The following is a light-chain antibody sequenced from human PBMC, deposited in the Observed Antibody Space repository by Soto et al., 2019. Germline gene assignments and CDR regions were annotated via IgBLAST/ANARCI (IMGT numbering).Light chain of an antibody. Sequence: QSVLTQPPSVSGAPGQRVTISCTGSSSNIGAGYLVHWYQQLPGTAPKLLIYRDINRPSGVPDRFSGSKSGPSASLAITGLQAEDEAYYYCQSYDSSLSGYVFGTGTKVT. CDR3: QSYDSSLSGYV. CDR1: SSNIGAGYL. V-gene: IGLV1-40*01. J-gene: IGLJ1*01. CDR2: RDI.